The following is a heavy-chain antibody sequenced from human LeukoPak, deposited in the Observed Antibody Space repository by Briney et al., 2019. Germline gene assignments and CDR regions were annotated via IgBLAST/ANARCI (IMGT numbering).Heavy chain of an antibody. D-gene: IGHD3-3*01. CDR1: GGTFSSYA. CDR3: ARSYDFWSGYLFDY. J-gene: IGHJ4*02. Sequence: GASVKVSCKASGGTFSSYAISWVRQAPGQGLEWMGGIIPIFGTANYAQKFQGRVTITTDESTSTAYMELSSLRSEDTAVYYCARSYDFWSGYLFDYWGQGTLVTVSS. V-gene: IGHV1-69*05. CDR2: IIPIFGTA.